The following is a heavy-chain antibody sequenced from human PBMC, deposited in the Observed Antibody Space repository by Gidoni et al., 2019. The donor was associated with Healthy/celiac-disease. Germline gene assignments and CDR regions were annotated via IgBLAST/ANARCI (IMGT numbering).Heavy chain of an antibody. Sequence: QVQLQQWGAGLLTPSETLSLTCAVYGGSFSGYYWSWIRQPPGKGLEWIGEINHSGSTNYNPSLKSRVTTSVDTSKNQFSLKLSSVTAADTAVYYCARDWWNLGVGWFDPWGQGTLVTVSS. CDR3: ARDWWNLGVGWFDP. J-gene: IGHJ5*02. V-gene: IGHV4-34*01. CDR1: GGSFSGYY. CDR2: INHSGST. D-gene: IGHD1-7*01.